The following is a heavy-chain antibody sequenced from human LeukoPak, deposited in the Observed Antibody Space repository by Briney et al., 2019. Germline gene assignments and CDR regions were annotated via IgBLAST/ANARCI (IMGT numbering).Heavy chain of an antibody. CDR3: ARDVAWSDAFDI. Sequence: PSETLSLTCAVYGGSFSGYYWSWIRQPPGKGLEWIGEINHSGSTNYNPSLKSRVTISVDTSKNQFSLKLSSVTAADTAVYYCARDVAWSDAFDIWGQGTMVTVSS. V-gene: IGHV4-34*01. CDR1: GGSFSGYY. CDR2: INHSGST. D-gene: IGHD2-21*01. J-gene: IGHJ3*02.